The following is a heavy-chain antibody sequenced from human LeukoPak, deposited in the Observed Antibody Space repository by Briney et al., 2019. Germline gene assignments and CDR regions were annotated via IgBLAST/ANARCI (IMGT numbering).Heavy chain of an antibody. CDR1: EFTFSSYK. CDR3: AREPFWSGYYSNLHFDY. J-gene: IGHJ4*02. D-gene: IGHD3-3*01. Sequence: PGGSLRLSCAASEFTFSSYKMNWVRQVPGKGLEWVSSISSSSDYVYYADSVKGRFTVSRDNAKKSLYLQMNSLRAEDTAVFYCAREPFWSGYYSNLHFDYWGRGVLVTVSS. CDR2: ISSSSDYV. V-gene: IGHV3-21*01.